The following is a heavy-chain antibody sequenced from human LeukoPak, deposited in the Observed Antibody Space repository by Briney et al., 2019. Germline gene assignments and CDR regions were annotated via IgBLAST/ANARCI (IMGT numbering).Heavy chain of an antibody. V-gene: IGHV3-23*01. CDR3: AKRGVVIRVILVGFHKEAYYFDS. Sequence: PGGSLGLSCEVSGITLSNYGMSWVRQAPGKGLEWVAGISGSGGGTNYAESVKGRFTISRDNSKNTLYLQMNSLRAEDTAVYFCAKRGVVIRVILVGFHKEAYYFDSWGQGALVSVSS. CDR2: ISGSGGGT. J-gene: IGHJ4*02. D-gene: IGHD3-22*01. CDR1: GITLSNYG.